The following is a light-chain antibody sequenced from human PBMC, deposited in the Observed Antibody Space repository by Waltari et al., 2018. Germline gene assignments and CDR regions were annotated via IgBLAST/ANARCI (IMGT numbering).Light chain of an antibody. CDR2: GAS. Sequence: EIVLTQSPGTLSLSPGERATLSCRASQSVSRTLAWYQQKPGQAPRLLIYGASTRATGIPERFSGGESGTDFSLTISRLEAEDFAVYYCQHYVRLPATFGQGTKVEIK. J-gene: IGKJ1*01. V-gene: IGKV3-20*01. CDR1: QSVSRT. CDR3: QHYVRLPAT.